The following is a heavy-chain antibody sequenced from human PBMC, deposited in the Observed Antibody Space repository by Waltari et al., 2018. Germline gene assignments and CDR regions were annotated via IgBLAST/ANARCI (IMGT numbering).Heavy chain of an antibody. V-gene: IGHV3-30*02. CDR3: AKVRNGYNSY. D-gene: IGHD5-12*01. J-gene: IGHJ4*02. Sequence: QVQLVESGGGVVQPGGSLRLSCAAFGFTFSSYGMHWVRQAPGKGREWVAFIRYDGSNKYYADSVKGRFTISRDNSKNTLYLQMNSLRAEDTAVYYCAKVRNGYNSYWGQGTLVTVSS. CDR2: IRYDGSNK. CDR1: GFTFSSYG.